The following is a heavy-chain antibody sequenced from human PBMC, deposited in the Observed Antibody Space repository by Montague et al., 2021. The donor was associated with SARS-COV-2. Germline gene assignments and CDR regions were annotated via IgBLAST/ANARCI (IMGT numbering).Heavy chain of an antibody. D-gene: IGHD1-26*01. CDR3: VRMGAAHRLNNWFDP. V-gene: IGHV4-39*01. Sequence: SETLSLTCTVSGGSISSSDSYWGRLRQPPGKGLVWFGNIYYSGTTYYTLSLKSRITMAADTSKNQLSLNSISVTAADTAVYFCVRMGAAHRLNNWFDPWGQGALVTVSS. CDR1: GGSISSSDSY. CDR2: IYYSGTT. J-gene: IGHJ5*02.